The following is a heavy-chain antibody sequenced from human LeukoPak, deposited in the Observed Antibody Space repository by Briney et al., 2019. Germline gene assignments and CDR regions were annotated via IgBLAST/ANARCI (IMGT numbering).Heavy chain of an antibody. D-gene: IGHD3-10*01. CDR3: ARMDYYTSGTYTYPNFDY. V-gene: IGHV3-7*03. CDR1: GFTFSRYW. J-gene: IGHJ4*02. CDR2: IKQDGSET. Sequence: GGSLRLSCAASGFTFSRYWMSWVRQAPGQGLERVATIKQDGSETYYVDTVKGRFTISRDNAKNSLHLQMNSLRAEDAAVFYCARMDYYTSGTYTYPNFDYWGQGTLVTVSS.